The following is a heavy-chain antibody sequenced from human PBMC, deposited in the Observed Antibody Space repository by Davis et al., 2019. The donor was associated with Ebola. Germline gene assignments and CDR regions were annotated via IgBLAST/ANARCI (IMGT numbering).Heavy chain of an antibody. D-gene: IGHD6-13*01. CDR3: ARSPGIARYNWFDP. CDR2: IYYSGST. Sequence: LRLSCTVSGGSISSSSYYWGWIRQPPGKGLEWIGYIYYSGSTYYNPSLKSRVTISVDTSKNQFSLKLSSVTAADTAVYYCARSPGIARYNWFDPWGQGTLVTVSS. J-gene: IGHJ5*02. CDR1: GGSISSSSYY. V-gene: IGHV4-31*03.